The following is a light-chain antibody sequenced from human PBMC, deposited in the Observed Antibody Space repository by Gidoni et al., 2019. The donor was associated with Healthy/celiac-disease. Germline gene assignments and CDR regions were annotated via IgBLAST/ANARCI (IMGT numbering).Light chain of an antibody. Sequence: SYELNQPPSVSVSPGQTASLTCSGDKLGDRYACWYQQKPGQSPVLVIYQDSKRPSGIPERFSGSTSGNTATLTISGTQAMDEADYYCQACDSSPVVFGGGTKLTVL. CDR3: QACDSSPVV. CDR1: KLGDRY. CDR2: QDS. V-gene: IGLV3-1*01. J-gene: IGLJ2*01.